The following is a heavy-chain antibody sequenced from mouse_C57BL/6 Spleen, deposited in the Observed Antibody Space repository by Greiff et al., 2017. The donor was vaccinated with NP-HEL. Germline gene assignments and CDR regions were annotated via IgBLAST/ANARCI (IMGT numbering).Heavy chain of an antibody. V-gene: IGHV1-22*01. D-gene: IGHD1-1*01. Sequence: VQLKESGPELVKPGASVKMSCKASGYTFTDYNMHWVKQSHGKSLEWIGYINPNNGGTSYNQKFKGKATLTVNKSSSTAYMELRSLTSEDSAVYYCAYYGSSYEDYFDYWGQGTTLTVSS. J-gene: IGHJ2*01. CDR2: INPNNGGT. CDR3: AYYGSSYEDYFDY. CDR1: GYTFTDYN.